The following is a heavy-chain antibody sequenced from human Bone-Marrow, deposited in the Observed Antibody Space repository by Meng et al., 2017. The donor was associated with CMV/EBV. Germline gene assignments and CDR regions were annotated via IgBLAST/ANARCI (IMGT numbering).Heavy chain of an antibody. CDR1: GYTFTSYD. Sequence: GESLKISCKASGYTFTSYDINWVRQATGQGLEWMGWMNPNSGNTGYAQKFQGRVTMTRNTSISTAYMELSSLRSEDTAVYYCARGRWKLRFWFDPWGQGTLVTVSS. V-gene: IGHV1-8*01. D-gene: IGHD4-23*01. CDR3: ARGRWKLRFWFDP. J-gene: IGHJ5*02. CDR2: MNPNSGNT.